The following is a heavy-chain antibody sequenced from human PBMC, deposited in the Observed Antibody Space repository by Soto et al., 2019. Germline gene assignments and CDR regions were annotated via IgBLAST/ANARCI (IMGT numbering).Heavy chain of an antibody. D-gene: IGHD3-22*01. CDR3: ARERYYYDSSGYQRPYYCDN. J-gene: IGHJ4*02. V-gene: IGHV1-69*08. CDR1: GGTFSSYT. CDR2: IIPILGIA. Sequence: QVQLVQSGAEVKKPGSSVKVSCKASGGTFSSYTISWVRQAPGQGLEWMGRIIPILGIANYAQKFQGRVTVTADKFTSTAYMEMSSLRSEDTAVYYCARERYYYDSSGYQRPYYCDNWGQGTLVTVSS.